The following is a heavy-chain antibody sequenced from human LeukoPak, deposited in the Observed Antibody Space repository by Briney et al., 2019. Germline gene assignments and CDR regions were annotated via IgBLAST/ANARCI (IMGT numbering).Heavy chain of an antibody. CDR2: INHSGST. V-gene: IGHV4-34*01. CDR3: ARDRGYCSSTSCYGTDMNFDL. J-gene: IGHJ2*01. Sequence: PSETLSLTCAVYGGSFSGYYWSWIRQPPGKGLEWIGEINHSGSTNYNPSLKSRVTISVDTSKNQFSLKLSSVTAADTAVYYCARDRGYCSSTSCYGTDMNFDLWGRGTLVTVSS. CDR1: GGSFSGYY. D-gene: IGHD2-2*01.